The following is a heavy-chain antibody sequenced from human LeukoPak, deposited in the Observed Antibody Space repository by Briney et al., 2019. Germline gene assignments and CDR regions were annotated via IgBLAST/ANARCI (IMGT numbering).Heavy chain of an antibody. J-gene: IGHJ5*02. D-gene: IGHD6-13*01. CDR3: ASGRGIAAAGKVSGWFDP. CDR2: INHSGST. V-gene: IGHV4-34*01. Sequence: PSETLSLTCAVYGGSFSGYYWSWIRQPPGKGLEWIGEINHSGSTNYNPSLKGRVTISVDTSKNQFSLKLSSVTAADTAVYYCASGRGIAAAGKVSGWFDPWGQGTLVTVSS. CDR1: GGSFSGYY.